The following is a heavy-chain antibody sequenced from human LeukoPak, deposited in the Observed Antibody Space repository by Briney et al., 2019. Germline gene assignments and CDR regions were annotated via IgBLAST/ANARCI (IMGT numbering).Heavy chain of an antibody. CDR1: GFTFSSYS. J-gene: IGHJ4*02. CDR3: ARDYYGSGSTYFDY. V-gene: IGHV3-48*01. Sequence: GGSLRLSCAASGFTFSSYSMNWVRQAPGKGLEWVSYISSSSSTIYYADSVKGRLTISRDNSKNTLYLQMNSLRAEDTAVYYCARDYYGSGSTYFDYWGQGTLVTVSS. CDR2: ISSSSSTI. D-gene: IGHD3-10*01.